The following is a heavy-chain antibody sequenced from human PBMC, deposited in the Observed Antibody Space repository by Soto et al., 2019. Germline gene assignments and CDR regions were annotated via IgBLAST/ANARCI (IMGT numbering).Heavy chain of an antibody. CDR3: ARYSSSSLESFDY. J-gene: IGHJ4*02. CDR1: GGSISSGDYY. D-gene: IGHD6-6*01. Sequence: SETLSLTCTVSGGSISSGDYYWSWIRQPPGKGLEWIGYIYYSGSTYYNPSLKSRVTISVDTSKNQFSLKLSSVTAADTAVYYCARYSSSSLESFDYWGQGTLVTVSS. V-gene: IGHV4-30-4*01. CDR2: IYYSGST.